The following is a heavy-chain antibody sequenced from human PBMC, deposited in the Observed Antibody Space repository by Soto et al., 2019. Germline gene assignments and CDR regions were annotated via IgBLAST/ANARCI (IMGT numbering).Heavy chain of an antibody. CDR1: GFTFSSYD. CDR3: ARSPPYGDAAHDAFDF. CDR2: IVTSGIT. J-gene: IGHJ3*01. D-gene: IGHD4-17*01. V-gene: IGHV3-13*04. Sequence: EVQLVESGGGLVQPGGSLRLSCAASGFTFSSYDMHWVRQVTGKGLEWVSAIVTSGITYYPDSVKGRFTVSRENTQNSFYLQMDSLRAEDTAVYFYARSPPYGDAAHDAFDFWGQGTVVTVSS.